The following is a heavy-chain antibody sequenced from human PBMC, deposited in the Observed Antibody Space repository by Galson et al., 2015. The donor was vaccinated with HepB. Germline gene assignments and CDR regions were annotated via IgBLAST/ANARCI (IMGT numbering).Heavy chain of an antibody. CDR1: GYTFRSYW. Sequence: QSGAEVKKSGESLNISCQGSGYTFRSYWIGWVRQMPGKGLEWMGIIFPGNSDTRYSPSFQGQVTISADKSISTAYLQWSSLKASDTAMYYCARQRPVGATEVDAFDIWGQGTMVTVSS. J-gene: IGHJ3*02. V-gene: IGHV5-51*01. CDR3: ARQRPVGATEVDAFDI. CDR2: IFPGNSDT. D-gene: IGHD1-26*01.